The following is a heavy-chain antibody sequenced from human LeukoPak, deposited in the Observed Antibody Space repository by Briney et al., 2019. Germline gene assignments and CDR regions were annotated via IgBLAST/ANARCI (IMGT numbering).Heavy chain of an antibody. D-gene: IGHD2-8*01. Sequence: KSSETLSLTCTVSGGSISSSSYYWGWIRQPPGKGLEWIGSIYYSGSTYYNPSLKSRVTISVDTSKNQFSLKLSSVTAADTAVYYCARFTNGVSTGAFDIWGQGTMVTVSS. CDR2: IYYSGST. CDR1: GGSISSSSYY. V-gene: IGHV4-39*07. CDR3: ARFTNGVSTGAFDI. J-gene: IGHJ3*02.